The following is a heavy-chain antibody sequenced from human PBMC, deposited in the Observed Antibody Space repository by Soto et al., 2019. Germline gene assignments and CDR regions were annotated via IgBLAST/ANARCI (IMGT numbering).Heavy chain of an antibody. Sequence: EGSLRLSCAASGFTFRSFTMNWVRQAPGKGLEWVSTISSNSAYIYYTDALRGRFTISRDNAKNSLHLQMNSLRAEDTAVYYCTRDASRDSSARGWFDPWGPGTLVTVSS. D-gene: IGHD6-13*01. CDR2: ISSNSAYI. V-gene: IGHV3-21*01. CDR3: TRDASRDSSARGWFDP. CDR1: GFTFRSFT. J-gene: IGHJ5*02.